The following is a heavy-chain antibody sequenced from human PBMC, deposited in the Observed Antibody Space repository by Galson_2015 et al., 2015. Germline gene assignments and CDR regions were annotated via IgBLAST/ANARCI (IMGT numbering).Heavy chain of an antibody. Sequence: SLRLSCAASGFTFSDYYMSWIRQAPGKGLEWVSYISSSGSTIYYADSVKGRFTISRDNAKNSLYLQMNSLRAEDTAVYYCARDGVAPKNYYYYGMDVWGQGTTVTVS. J-gene: IGHJ6*02. CDR1: GFTFSDYY. V-gene: IGHV3-11*01. CDR2: ISSSGSTI. CDR3: ARDGVAPKNYYYYGMDV. D-gene: IGHD2-8*01.